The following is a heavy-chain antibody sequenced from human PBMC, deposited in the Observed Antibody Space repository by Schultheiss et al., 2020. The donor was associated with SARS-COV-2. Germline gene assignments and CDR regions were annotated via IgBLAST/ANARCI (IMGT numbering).Heavy chain of an antibody. CDR3: ALVAGYYYYYGMDV. CDR1: GFTFSSYW. Sequence: GGSLRLSCAASGFTFSSYWMHWVRQAPGKGLVWVSRINSDGSSTSYADSVKGRFTISRDNAKNTLYLQMNSLRAEDTAVYYCALVAGYYYYYGMDVWGQGTTVTVSS. V-gene: IGHV3-74*01. D-gene: IGHD5-12*01. J-gene: IGHJ6*02. CDR2: INSDGSST.